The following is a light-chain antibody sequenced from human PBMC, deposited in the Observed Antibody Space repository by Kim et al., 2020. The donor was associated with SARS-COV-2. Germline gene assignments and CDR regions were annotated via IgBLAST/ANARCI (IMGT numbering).Light chain of an antibody. V-gene: IGKV3-20*01. CDR1: QSIVTTY. CDR3: QQSGSSLWT. CDR2: GAS. Sequence: IVLTQSPGTLSLSPGERATLSCRASQSIVTTYLAWYQQKPGQAPRLLIYGASNRATGIPDRFSGSGSGTDFTLTISRLEPEDFAVYYCQQSGSSLWTFGQGTKVDIK. J-gene: IGKJ1*01.